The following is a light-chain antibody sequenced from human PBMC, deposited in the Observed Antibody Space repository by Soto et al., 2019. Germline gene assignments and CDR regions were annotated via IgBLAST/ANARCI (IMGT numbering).Light chain of an antibody. CDR2: GAS. CDR3: QQYSSSLT. J-gene: IGKJ4*02. CDR1: QSVGNT. V-gene: IGKV3-15*01. Sequence: EIFMTQSPATLCVFPGERVILSCRASQSVGNTLAWYQQKPGQAPRLLIRGASTRATGVPARFSGSGSGTEFTLTISSLQSEDFAVYYCQQYSSSLTFGGGTTLEIK.